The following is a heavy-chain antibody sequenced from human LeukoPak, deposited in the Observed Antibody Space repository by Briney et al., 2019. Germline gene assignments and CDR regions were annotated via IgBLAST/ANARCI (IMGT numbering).Heavy chain of an antibody. CDR1: GGSISSYY. CDR3: ARHDDYYGSGSYST. Sequence: PLETLSLTCTVSGGSISSYYWSWIRQPPGKGLEWIGYIYYSGSTNYNPSLKSRVTISVDTSKNQFSLKLSSVTAADTAVYYCARHDDYYGSGSYSTWGQGTLVTVSS. V-gene: IGHV4-59*08. J-gene: IGHJ4*02. CDR2: IYYSGST. D-gene: IGHD3-10*01.